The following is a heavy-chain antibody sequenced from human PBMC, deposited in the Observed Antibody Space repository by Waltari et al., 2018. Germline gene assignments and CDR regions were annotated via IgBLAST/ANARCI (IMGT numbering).Heavy chain of an antibody. Sequence: QVQLVESGGGVVQPGRSLRLSCTASEFTFSSYVLPWVRQAPGKGLEVVAVISYNERNIYYVDSVKGRFTISRDNSKKMLYLQMNSLITEDTAVYYCARDYCDRTNCHGMDVWGQGTTVIVSS. J-gene: IGHJ6*02. CDR2: ISYNERNI. V-gene: IGHV3-30*04. D-gene: IGHD3-22*01. CDR3: ARDYCDRTNCHGMDV. CDR1: EFTFSSYV.